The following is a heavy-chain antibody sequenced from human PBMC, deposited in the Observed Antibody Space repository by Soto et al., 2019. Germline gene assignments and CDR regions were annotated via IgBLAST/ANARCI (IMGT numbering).Heavy chain of an antibody. CDR1: GGSISSGGYY. J-gene: IGHJ3*02. CDR2: IYYSGST. V-gene: IGHV4-31*03. Sequence: QVQLQESGPGLVKPSQTLSLTCTVSGGSISSGGYYWSWIRQHPGKGLEWIGYIYYSGSTYYNPSLKSRVTITADPSTXQFSLKLSSVTAADTAVYYCASPSVVVAARDAFDIWGQGTMVTVSS. CDR3: ASPSVVVAARDAFDI. D-gene: IGHD2-15*01.